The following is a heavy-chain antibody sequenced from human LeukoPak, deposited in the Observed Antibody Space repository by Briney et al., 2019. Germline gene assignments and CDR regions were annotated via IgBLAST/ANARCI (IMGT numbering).Heavy chain of an antibody. CDR1: GGTFSSYA. V-gene: IGHV1-69*04. J-gene: IGHJ3*02. Sequence: EASVKVSCKASGGTFSSYAISWVRQAPGQGLEWMGRIIPILGIANYAQKFQGRVTITADKSTSTAYMELSSLRSEDTAVYYCASPTGEMGLPRAFDIWGQGTMVTVSS. CDR2: IIPILGIA. CDR3: ASPTGEMGLPRAFDI. D-gene: IGHD5-24*01.